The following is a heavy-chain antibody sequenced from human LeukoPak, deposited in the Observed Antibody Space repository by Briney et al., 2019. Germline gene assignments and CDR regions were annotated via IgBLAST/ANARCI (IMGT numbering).Heavy chain of an antibody. J-gene: IGHJ3*02. V-gene: IGHV3-23*01. D-gene: IGHD2-15*01. CDR2: ISGSGGST. CDR1: GFTFNSYA. CDR3: AKGVRCSGTMCHGAFDI. Sequence: GGSLRLSCAASGFTFNSYAMSWVRQAPGKGLEWVSVISGSGGSTYYADSVKGRFTISRDNSKNTQYLQMNSLRAEDTAVYYCAKGVRCSGTMCHGAFDIWGQGTMVTVSS.